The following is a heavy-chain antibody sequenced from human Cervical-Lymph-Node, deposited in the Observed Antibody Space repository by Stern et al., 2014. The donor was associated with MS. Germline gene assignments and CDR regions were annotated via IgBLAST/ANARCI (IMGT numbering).Heavy chain of an antibody. J-gene: IGHJ4*02. CDR3: AGDRHSSGFDH. Sequence: VHLVESGAEVKKPGSSVTVSCKASGGTFSNYAITWFRQAPGRGLEWMGDPNPRFGTTNYAQKFQGRVTMTAHESTATAYMELSGLRSEDTAVYYCAGDRHSSGFDHWGQGTLVTVSS. CDR2: PNPRFGTT. D-gene: IGHD3-22*01. V-gene: IGHV1-69*01. CDR1: GGTFSNYA.